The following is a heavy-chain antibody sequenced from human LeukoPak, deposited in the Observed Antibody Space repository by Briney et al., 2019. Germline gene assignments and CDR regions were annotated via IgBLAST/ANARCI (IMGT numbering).Heavy chain of an antibody. J-gene: IGHJ5*02. CDR3: ARYSCYESYNWFGP. CDR1: GSSISSYY. V-gene: IGHV4-59*01. Sequence: SETLSLTCTVSGSSISSYYWTWIRQPPGTGLEWIGYIYYSGKNNYNPSLKSRVTISVDTSRNQFSLRMTSVTAADTAVYYCARYSCYESYNWFGPWGQGTLVTVSS. D-gene: IGHD5-12*01. CDR2: IYYSGKN.